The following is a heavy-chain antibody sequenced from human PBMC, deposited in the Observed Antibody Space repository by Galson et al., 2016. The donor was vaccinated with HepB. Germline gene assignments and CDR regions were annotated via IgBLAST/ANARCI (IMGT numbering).Heavy chain of an antibody. V-gene: IGHV3-23*01. J-gene: IGHJ4*02. Sequence: SLRLSCAASGFSFSNSGMSWVRQAPGRGLEWVSGITRSGEATHYADFVKGRFTISRDNSKNTLYLYMNNLTAGDTAIYYCGKHGDFDYWGQGALVAVSS. CDR2: ITRSGEAT. D-gene: IGHD3-16*01. CDR1: GFSFSNSG. CDR3: GKHGDFDY.